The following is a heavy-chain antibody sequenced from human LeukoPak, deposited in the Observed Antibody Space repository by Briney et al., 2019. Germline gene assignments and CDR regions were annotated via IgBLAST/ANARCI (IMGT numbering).Heavy chain of an antibody. CDR2: ISYDGSNK. Sequence: GGSLRLSCAASRFSFSIYAMHWVRQAPGKGLEWVAMISYDGSNKYHADSVKGRFPISRDNSKNTLYLQMNRLRAEDTAVYYCAKDRGWYVVQGFDPWGQGTLVTVSS. CDR1: RFSFSIYA. D-gene: IGHD6-19*01. CDR3: AKDRGWYVVQGFDP. J-gene: IGHJ5*02. V-gene: IGHV3-30*04.